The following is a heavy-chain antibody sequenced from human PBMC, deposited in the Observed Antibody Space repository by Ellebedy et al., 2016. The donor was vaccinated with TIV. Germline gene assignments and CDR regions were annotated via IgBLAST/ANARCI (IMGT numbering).Heavy chain of an antibody. CDR1: GFTFADYA. D-gene: IGHD6-19*01. CDR2: ISWNSGSI. Sequence: GGSLRLSXAASGFTFADYAMHWVRHAPGKGLEWVSGISWNSGSIGYADSVKGRFTISRDNAKNSLYLQMNSLRAEDTALYYCAKDRELTGYSSGWYGGGLDYWGQGTLVTVST. V-gene: IGHV3-9*01. CDR3: AKDRELTGYSSGWYGGGLDY. J-gene: IGHJ4*02.